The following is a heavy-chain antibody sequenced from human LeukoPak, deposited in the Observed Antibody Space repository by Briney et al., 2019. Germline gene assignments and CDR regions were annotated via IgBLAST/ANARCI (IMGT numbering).Heavy chain of an antibody. CDR3: ARGGTTWHGFDS. CDR1: GFTFSSYA. D-gene: IGHD1-14*01. Sequence: GGSLRLSCAASGFTFSSYAMSWVRQAPGKGLEWVSGISDAGAITYYADSVKGRLTISRSQSANTLYLQMDSLRAEDTSLYYCARGGTTWHGFDSWGQGTLVTVSS. J-gene: IGHJ4*02. CDR2: ISDAGAIT. V-gene: IGHV3-23*01.